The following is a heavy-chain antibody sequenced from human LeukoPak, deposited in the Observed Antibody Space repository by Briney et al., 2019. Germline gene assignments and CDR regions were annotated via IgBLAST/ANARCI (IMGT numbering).Heavy chain of an antibody. CDR2: ISYDGSNK. J-gene: IGHJ4*02. CDR3: ATIGIFQGWYYFDY. Sequence: PGGSLRLSCAASGFTFSSYGMHWVRQAPGKGLEWVAVISYDGSNKYYADSVKGRFTISRDNSKNTLYLQMNSLRAEDTAVYYCATIGIFQGWYYFDYWGQGTLVTVSS. CDR1: GFTFSSYG. D-gene: IGHD2-15*01. V-gene: IGHV3-30*03.